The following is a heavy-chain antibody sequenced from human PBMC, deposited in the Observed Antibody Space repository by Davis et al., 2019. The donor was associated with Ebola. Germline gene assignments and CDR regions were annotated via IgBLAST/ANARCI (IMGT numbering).Heavy chain of an antibody. CDR1: GGTFSSYA. CDR3: ARSKTGGGDV. V-gene: IGHV1-69*04. J-gene: IGHJ6*02. CDR2: IIPILGIA. Sequence: SVKVSCKASGGTFSSYAISWVRQAPGQGPEWMGRIIPILGIANYAQKFQGRVTITADKSTSTAYMELSSLRSEDTAVYYCARSKTGGGDVWGQGTTVTVSS. D-gene: IGHD3-16*01.